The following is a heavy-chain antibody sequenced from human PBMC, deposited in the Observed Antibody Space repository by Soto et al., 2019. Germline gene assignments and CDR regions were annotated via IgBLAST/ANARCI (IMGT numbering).Heavy chain of an antibody. J-gene: IGHJ4*02. CDR3: AGSDSSGFYLPF. D-gene: IGHD3-22*01. CDR1: WGTFSTHI. Sequence: GSSAKVSCKASWGTFSTHIINWVRQAPGQGLEWMGGIIPLFGSASYAQKFRDRVSITADGSTYTAYMELSSLRSEDTAVYYCAGSDSSGFYLPFWGQRTLVTVSS. CDR2: IIPLFGSA. V-gene: IGHV1-69*13.